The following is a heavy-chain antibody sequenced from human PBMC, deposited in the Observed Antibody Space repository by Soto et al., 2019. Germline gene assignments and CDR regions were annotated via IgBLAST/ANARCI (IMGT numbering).Heavy chain of an antibody. CDR1: GFSFSRFA. CDR3: AKDRAPAGRLVVTPYYFDS. CDR2: ISSDVTHS. J-gene: IGHJ4*02. D-gene: IGHD3-22*01. Sequence: GGPLRPSFAASGFSFSRFATHWVRQVPGKGLEWVALISSDVTHSYYADTVKRRFNIYRDNSKNTLYLQMNSLRDEDTAVYSCAKDRAPAGRLVVTPYYFDSWGQGTLVTVSS. V-gene: IGHV3-30*04.